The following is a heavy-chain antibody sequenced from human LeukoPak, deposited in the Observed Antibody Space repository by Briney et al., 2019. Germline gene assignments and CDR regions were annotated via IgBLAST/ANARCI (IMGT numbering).Heavy chain of an antibody. CDR2: TSSDLNVK. Sequence: GGSLGLSCAASGFTFRNYAIHWVRQAPGKGLEWVAVTSSDLNVKLYADSVKGRFTISRDNSRGTLYLQMNSLRPEDTAIYYCAREGYYGSGSPPSLYFDYWGQGTLVTVSS. CDR1: GFTFRNYA. V-gene: IGHV3-30-3*01. J-gene: IGHJ4*02. CDR3: AREGYYGSGSPPSLYFDY. D-gene: IGHD3-10*01.